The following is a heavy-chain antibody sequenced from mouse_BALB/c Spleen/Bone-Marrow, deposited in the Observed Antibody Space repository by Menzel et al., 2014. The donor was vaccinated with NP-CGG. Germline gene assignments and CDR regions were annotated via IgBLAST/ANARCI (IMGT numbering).Heavy chain of an antibody. D-gene: IGHD2-4*01. CDR1: GFSLTRYG. J-gene: IGHJ2*01. Sequence: VHLVESGPGLVAPSQSLSITCTVSGFSLTRYGVHWVRQPPGKGLEWLGVIWAGGYINYNSALMSRLSISKDNSKSQVFLKMNSLPTDDTAMYYCARDDYDGYFDYWGQGTTLTVSS. CDR3: ARDDYDGYFDY. CDR2: IWAGGYI. V-gene: IGHV2-9*02.